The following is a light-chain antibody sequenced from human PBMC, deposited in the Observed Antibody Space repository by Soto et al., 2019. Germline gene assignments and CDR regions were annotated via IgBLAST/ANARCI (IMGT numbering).Light chain of an antibody. CDR2: RAS. Sequence: EIVLTQSPDTLSLSPGERATLSCRASQRVSSGFLAWYQQTPGQAPRLLIYRASTRATGIPDRFTGSGSGTDFTLTISRLEPEDFAVYYCQQYDSSPLTFGGGTKVEIK. CDR1: QRVSSGF. J-gene: IGKJ4*01. V-gene: IGKV3-20*01. CDR3: QQYDSSPLT.